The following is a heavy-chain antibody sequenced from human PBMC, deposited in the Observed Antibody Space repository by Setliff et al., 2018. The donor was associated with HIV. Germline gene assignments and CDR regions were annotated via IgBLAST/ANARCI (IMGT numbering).Heavy chain of an antibody. CDR1: GFTFSSYA. CDR2: ISGSGGST. D-gene: IGHD2-2*03. Sequence: PGGSLRLSCAASGFTFSSYASGWVRQAPGKGLEWVSAISGSGGSTYYADSVKGWFTISSDNSKNTLYLQMNSLRAEDTAVYYCAKDLDIVVVPAAPDAFDIWGQGTMVTVSS. J-gene: IGHJ3*02. CDR3: AKDLDIVVVPAAPDAFDI. V-gene: IGHV3-23*01.